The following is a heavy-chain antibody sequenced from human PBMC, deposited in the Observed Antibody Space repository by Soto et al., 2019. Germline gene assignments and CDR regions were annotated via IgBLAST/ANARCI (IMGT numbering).Heavy chain of an antibody. J-gene: IGHJ4*02. CDR3: ARGGAVEYSWNYDAVHY. CDR2: IYYSGST. D-gene: IGHD1-7*01. CDR1: GGSISSGDYY. Sequence: QVQLQESGPGLVKPSQTLSLTCTVSGGSISSGDYYWSWIRQPPGKGLEWIGYIYYSGSTYYNPSLKSRVTISVETSKNQFSLKLSAVTAADTAVYYCARGGAVEYSWNYDAVHYWGQGTLVTVSS. V-gene: IGHV4-30-4*01.